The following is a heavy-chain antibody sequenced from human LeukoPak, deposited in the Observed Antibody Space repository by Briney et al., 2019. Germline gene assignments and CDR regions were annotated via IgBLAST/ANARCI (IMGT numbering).Heavy chain of an antibody. CDR1: GFTFDDYG. J-gene: IGHJ4*02. Sequence: GGSLRLSCTASGFTFDDYGMSWVRQAPGKGLEWVSGINWDGSSTGYEDSVKGRFTISRDNAKNSLYLQMNSLRAEDTAVYYCARAGKLRFLERHNYYFDYWGQGTLVTVSS. V-gene: IGHV3-20*04. CDR3: ARAGKLRFLERHNYYFDY. D-gene: IGHD3-3*01. CDR2: INWDGSST.